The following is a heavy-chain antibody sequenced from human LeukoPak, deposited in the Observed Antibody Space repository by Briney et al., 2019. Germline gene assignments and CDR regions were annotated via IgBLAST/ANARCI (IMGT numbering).Heavy chain of an antibody. CDR1: GDSFSSNSAA. CDR3: ARDGRRATSLQYLL. D-gene: IGHD1-26*01. Sequence: SQTLSLTCAISGDSFSSNSAAWNWIRQSPSRGLEWLGRTYYRSKWLNDYAVSVKSRITINPDTSKNQFSLQLNSVTAADTAVYYCARDGRRATSLQYLLWGQGTLVTVSS. CDR2: TYYRSKWLN. V-gene: IGHV6-1*01. J-gene: IGHJ4*02.